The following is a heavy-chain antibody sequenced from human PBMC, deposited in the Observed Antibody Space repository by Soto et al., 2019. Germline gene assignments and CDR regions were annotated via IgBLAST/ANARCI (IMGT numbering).Heavy chain of an antibody. CDR1: GYTFTGYY. D-gene: IGHD6-6*01. Sequence: SVKVSCKASGYTFTGYYMHWVRQAPGQGLEWMGWINPNSGGTNYAQKFQGRVTMTRDTSISTAYMELSRLRSDDTAVYYCARTNRQYSSRNFDYWGQGNLVTVS. CDR2: INPNSGGT. V-gene: IGHV1-2*02. CDR3: ARTNRQYSSRNFDY. J-gene: IGHJ4*02.